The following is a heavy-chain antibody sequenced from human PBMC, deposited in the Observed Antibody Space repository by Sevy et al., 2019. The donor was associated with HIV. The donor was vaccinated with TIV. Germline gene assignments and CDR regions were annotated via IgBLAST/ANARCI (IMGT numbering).Heavy chain of an antibody. J-gene: IGHJ6*02. D-gene: IGHD3-22*01. Sequence: ASVKVSCKASGYTFTGYDINWVRQATGQGLEWMGWTNPDSGKRGYAPQFRGRVTLTTNTSTTTADMELRSLRSEDSAVYFCARADLDSDTFFYYYGLDLWGQGTTVTVSS. CDR2: TNPDSGKR. CDR1: GYTFTGYD. CDR3: ARADLDSDTFFYYYGLDL. V-gene: IGHV1-8*02.